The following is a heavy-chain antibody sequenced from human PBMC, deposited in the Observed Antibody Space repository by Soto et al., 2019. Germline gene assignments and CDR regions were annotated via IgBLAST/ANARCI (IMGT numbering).Heavy chain of an antibody. CDR3: ARDKRLRYFDWSPEGDAFDI. Sequence: ASVKVSCKSAGYTFSVYGNSCVRQATGQGLEGLGWISAYNVTNNYAQKLKGRVTMNTDTSTSTAYMELRSLRSDDTDVYYCARDKRLRYFDWSPEGDAFDIWGQGTMVTVSS. V-gene: IGHV1-18*01. CDR1: GYTFSVYG. D-gene: IGHD3-9*01. CDR2: ISAYNVTN. J-gene: IGHJ3*02.